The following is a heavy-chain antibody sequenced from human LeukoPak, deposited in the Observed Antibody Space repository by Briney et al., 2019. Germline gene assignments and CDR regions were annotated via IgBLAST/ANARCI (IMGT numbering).Heavy chain of an antibody. CDR2: INAGNGNT. D-gene: IGHD2-2*01. J-gene: IGHJ6*04. CDR3: ARDIVVVPAAPYGMDV. Sequence: GASVKVSCKASGYTFTSYAMHWVRQAPGQRLEWMGWINAGNGNTKYSQKFQGRVTITRDTSASTAYMELSSLRSEDTAVYYCARDIVVVPAAPYGMDVWGKGTTATVSS. CDR1: GYTFTSYA. V-gene: IGHV1-3*01.